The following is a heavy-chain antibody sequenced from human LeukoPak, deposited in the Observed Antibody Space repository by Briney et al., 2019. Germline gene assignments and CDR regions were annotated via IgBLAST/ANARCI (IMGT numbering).Heavy chain of an antibody. Sequence: SETLSLTCTVSGGSISSSSYYWGWIRQPPGKGLEWIGSIYYSGSTYYNPSLKSRVTISVDTSKNQFSLMLSSVTAADTAVYYCARGHRGGSSWSVFDYWGQGTLVTVSS. CDR3: ARGHRGGSSWSVFDY. J-gene: IGHJ4*02. V-gene: IGHV4-39*07. CDR1: GGSISSSSYY. D-gene: IGHD6-13*01. CDR2: IYYSGST.